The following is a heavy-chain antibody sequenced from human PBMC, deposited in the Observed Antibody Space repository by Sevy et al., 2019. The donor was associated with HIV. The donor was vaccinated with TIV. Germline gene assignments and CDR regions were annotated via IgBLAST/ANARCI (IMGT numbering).Heavy chain of an antibody. V-gene: IGHV1-24*01. CDR3: GVGGYGSGSYYNEGWFDP. CDR1: GYTLTELS. D-gene: IGHD3-10*01. J-gene: IGHJ5*02. Sequence: ASVKVSCKVSGYTLTELSMHWVRQAPGKGLEWMGGFDPEDGETIYAQKFQGRVTMTEDTSTDTAYMELSSLRSEDTAVYYGGVGGYGSGSYYNEGWFDPWGQGTLVTVSS. CDR2: FDPEDGET.